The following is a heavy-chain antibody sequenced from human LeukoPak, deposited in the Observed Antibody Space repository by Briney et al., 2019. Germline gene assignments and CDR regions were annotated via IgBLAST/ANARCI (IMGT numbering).Heavy chain of an antibody. CDR1: GFTFSSYA. Sequence: PGRSLRLSCAASGFTFSSYAMHWVRQAPGKGLEWVAVISYDGSNKYYADSVKGRFTISRDNSKNTLYLQMNSLRAEDTAVYHCASMGVEQLPSYYYYYYGMDVWGQGTTVTVSS. V-gene: IGHV3-30-3*01. CDR2: ISYDGSNK. CDR3: ASMGVEQLPSYYYYYYGMDV. J-gene: IGHJ6*02. D-gene: IGHD6-6*01.